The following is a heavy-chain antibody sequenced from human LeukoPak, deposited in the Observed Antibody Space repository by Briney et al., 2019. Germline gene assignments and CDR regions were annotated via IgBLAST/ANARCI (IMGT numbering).Heavy chain of an antibody. CDR3: AKGGIGTMIVVVITTWDY. Sequence: GGSLRLSCAASGFTFSSYAMSWVRQAPGKGLEWVSVISGSGGSTSYADSVKGRFTISRDNSKNTLYLQMNSLRAEDTAVYYCAKGGIGTMIVVVITTWDYWGQGTLVTVSS. D-gene: IGHD3-22*01. V-gene: IGHV3-23*01. CDR2: ISGSGGST. J-gene: IGHJ4*02. CDR1: GFTFSSYA.